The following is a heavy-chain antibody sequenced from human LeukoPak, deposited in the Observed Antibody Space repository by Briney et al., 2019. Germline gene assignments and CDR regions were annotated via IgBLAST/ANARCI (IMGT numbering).Heavy chain of an antibody. V-gene: IGHV4-61*02. CDR1: GGSISSGSYY. D-gene: IGHD4-17*01. J-gene: IGHJ4*02. Sequence: SETLSLTCTASGGSISSGSYYWSWIWQPAGKGLEWIGRIYTSGSTNYNPSLKSRVTISVDTSKNQFSLKLSSVTAADTAVYYCARDHGPRVDYWGQGTLVTVSS. CDR3: ARDHGPRVDY. CDR2: IYTSGST.